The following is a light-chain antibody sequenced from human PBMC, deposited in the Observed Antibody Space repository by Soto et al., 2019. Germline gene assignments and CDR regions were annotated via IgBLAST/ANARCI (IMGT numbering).Light chain of an antibody. Sequence: QSALTQPRSVPGSPGQSVTISRTGTSSDVGGYNYVSWYQQHPGKAPKLMIYDVSKWPSGVPDRFSGSKSGNTASLTISGLQAEDEADYYCCSYAGNSLWVFGGGTKLTVL. V-gene: IGLV2-11*01. CDR3: CSYAGNSLWV. J-gene: IGLJ3*02. CDR1: SSDVGGYNY. CDR2: DVS.